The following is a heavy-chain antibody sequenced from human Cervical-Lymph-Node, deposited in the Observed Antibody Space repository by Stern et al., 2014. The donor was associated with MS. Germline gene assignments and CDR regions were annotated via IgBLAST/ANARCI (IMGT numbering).Heavy chain of an antibody. CDR1: GFTFSSHI. V-gene: IGHV3-21*01. D-gene: IGHD4-17*01. J-gene: IGHJ4*02. CDR3: ARDAHPGDYGDLLYQFDH. CDR2: ISSSSNYI. Sequence: EVQLVESGGGLVKPGGSLRLSCAASGFTFSSHIMTWVRQAPGKGLEWVSSISSSSNYIYYADSMKGRFAISRDNAKNALFLQMNSLRAEDTAVYYCARDAHPGDYGDLLYQFDHWGQGTLVTVSS.